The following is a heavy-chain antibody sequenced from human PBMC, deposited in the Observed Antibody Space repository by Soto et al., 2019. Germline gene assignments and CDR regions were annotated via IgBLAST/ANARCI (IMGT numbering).Heavy chain of an antibody. CDR2: IYWDDAK. J-gene: IGHJ4*02. CDR3: AHRRPGAGTTYFFDY. D-gene: IGHD1-7*01. V-gene: IGHV2-5*02. CDR1: GFSLSTTREG. Sequence: QITLKESGLTLVKPTQTLTLTCTVSGFSLSTTREGVGWIRQPPGKALEWLALIYWDDAKRYRPSLNRRLTISKDTSKNQVFLTMTNMSPVDAGTYYYAHRRPGAGTTYFFDYWGQGSLVTVSS.